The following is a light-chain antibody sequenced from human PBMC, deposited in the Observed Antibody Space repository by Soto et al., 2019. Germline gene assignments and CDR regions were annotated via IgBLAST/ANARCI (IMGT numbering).Light chain of an antibody. Sequence: PGERATLSCRASQSVFSNLAWYQQQPGQAPRLLIYGVSTRDTGVPDRFSGSASGTEFTLTISSLQSEDFAVYYCQQYNNWPRTFGQGTRLENK. CDR2: GVS. V-gene: IGKV3-15*01. CDR1: QSVFSN. CDR3: QQYNNWPRT. J-gene: IGKJ5*01.